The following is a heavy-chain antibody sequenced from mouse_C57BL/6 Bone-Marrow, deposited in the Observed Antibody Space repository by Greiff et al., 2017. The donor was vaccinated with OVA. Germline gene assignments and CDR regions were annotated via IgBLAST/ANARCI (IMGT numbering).Heavy chain of an antibody. CDR1: GYTFTSYG. J-gene: IGHJ4*01. Sequence: VQLQQSGAELARPGASVKLSCKASGYTFTSYGISWVKQRTGQGLEWIGEIYPRSGNTYYNEKFKGKATLTADTSSSTAYMELRSLTSEDSSVYFCARVCLRRRGYYFAMDYWGQGTSGTVSS. V-gene: IGHV1-81*01. CDR2: IYPRSGNT. D-gene: IGHD2-2*01. CDR3: ARVCLRRRGYYFAMDY.